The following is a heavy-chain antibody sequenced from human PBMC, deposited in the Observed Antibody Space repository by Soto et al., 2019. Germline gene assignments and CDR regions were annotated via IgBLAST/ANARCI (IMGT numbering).Heavy chain of an antibody. CDR3: ARVLITICGKGFDP. V-gene: IGHV4-30-4*01. CDR1: GGSISSGDYY. J-gene: IGHJ5*02. Sequence: PSETLSLTCTVSGGSISSGDYYWSWIRHPPGKGLEWIGYIYYSGSTYYNPSLKSRVTISVDTSKNQFSLKLSSVTAADTAVYYCARVLITICGKGFDPSAQGPLVTVSS. D-gene: IGHD3-3*01. CDR2: IYYSGST.